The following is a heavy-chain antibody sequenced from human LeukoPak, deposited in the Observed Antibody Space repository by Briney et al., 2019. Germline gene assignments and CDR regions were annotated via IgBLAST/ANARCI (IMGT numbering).Heavy chain of an antibody. CDR2: INPNSGGT. CDR1: GYTFTGYY. CDR3: ATVPSSEGDAFDI. V-gene: IGHV1-2*02. D-gene: IGHD3-10*02. J-gene: IGHJ3*02. Sequence: ASVKVSCKASGYTFTGYYMHWVRQAPGQGLEWMGWINPNSGGTNYAQKFQGRVAMTEDTSTDTAYMELSSLRSEDTAVYYCATVPSSEGDAFDIWGQGTMVTVSS.